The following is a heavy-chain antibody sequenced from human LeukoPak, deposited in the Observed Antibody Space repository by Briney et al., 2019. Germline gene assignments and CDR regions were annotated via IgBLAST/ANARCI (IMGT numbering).Heavy chain of an antibody. Sequence: SETLSLTCTVSGGSISSSSTDYYWGWVRQPPGKGLEWIGYIFYSGSTNYNPSLKSRVTISVDTSKNQFSLKLSSVTAADTAVYYCASTANLQGDFGYWGQGTLVTVSS. J-gene: IGHJ4*02. CDR1: GGSISSSSTDYY. CDR2: IFYSGST. V-gene: IGHV4-61*05. CDR3: ASTANLQGDFGY. D-gene: IGHD5-24*01.